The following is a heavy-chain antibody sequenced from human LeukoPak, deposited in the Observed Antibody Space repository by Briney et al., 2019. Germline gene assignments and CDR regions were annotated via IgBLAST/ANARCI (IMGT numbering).Heavy chain of an antibody. Sequence: PGTLSLTCAVSGGSISSPNWWTWVRQPPGEGLQWIGEIYYGGNTNYNPSLKSRVTISVDLSENQFSLKLSSVTAADTAVYYCARGLNYDLNPWGQGTLVTVSS. V-gene: IGHV4-4*03. CDR3: ARGLNYDLNP. D-gene: IGHD3-3*01. CDR1: GGSISSPNW. J-gene: IGHJ5*02. CDR2: IYYGGNT.